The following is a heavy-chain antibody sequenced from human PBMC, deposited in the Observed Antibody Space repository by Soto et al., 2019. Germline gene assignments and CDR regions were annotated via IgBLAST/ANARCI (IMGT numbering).Heavy chain of an antibody. J-gene: IGHJ3*02. D-gene: IGHD3-9*01. Sequence: EVQLVESGGGLVQPGGSLRLSCAASGFTFSSYWMHWVRQAPGKGLVWVSRINSDGSSTSYADSVKGRFTISRDNAKNTLYLQMTSLRAEDTAVYYCARTYDIFSSADETHDAFDIWGQGTMVTVSS. CDR1: GFTFSSYW. CDR3: ARTYDIFSSADETHDAFDI. V-gene: IGHV3-74*01. CDR2: INSDGSST.